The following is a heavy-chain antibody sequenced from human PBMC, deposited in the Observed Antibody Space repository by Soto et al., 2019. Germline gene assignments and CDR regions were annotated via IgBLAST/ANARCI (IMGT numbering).Heavy chain of an antibody. CDR2: ISSSGGSV. V-gene: IGHV3-21*01. CDR3: ARGRSINTNMDY. D-gene: IGHD2-2*01. Sequence: GGSLRLSCAASGFTFSTYSMNWVRQAPGKGLEWISSISSSGGSVSYAESVKGRFTISRDNAKNSLYLQVDSLRAEDTAVYYCARGRSINTNMDYWGQGTLVTVSS. J-gene: IGHJ4*02. CDR1: GFTFSTYS.